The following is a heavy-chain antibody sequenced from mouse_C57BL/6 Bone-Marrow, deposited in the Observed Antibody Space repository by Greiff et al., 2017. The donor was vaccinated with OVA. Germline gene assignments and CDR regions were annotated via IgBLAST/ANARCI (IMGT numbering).Heavy chain of an antibody. CDR2: IDPETGGP. CDR1: GYTFTDYE. Sequence: QVQLQQSGAELVRPGASVTLSCKASGYTFTDYEMHWVKQTPVHGLEWIGAIDPETGGPAYNQKFKGKAILTADKSSSTAYMELRSLTSEDSAVYYCTRGSNTGFAYWGQGTLVTVSA. J-gene: IGHJ3*01. CDR3: TRGSNTGFAY. V-gene: IGHV1-15*01. D-gene: IGHD1-1*01.